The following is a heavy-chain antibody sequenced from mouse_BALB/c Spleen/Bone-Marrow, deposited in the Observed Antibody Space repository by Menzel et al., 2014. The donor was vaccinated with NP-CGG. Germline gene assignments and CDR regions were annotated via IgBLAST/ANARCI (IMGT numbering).Heavy chain of an antibody. CDR2: IHPNSGNT. Sequence: VQLQQSGSVLVRPGASVRLSCKASGYTFTNSWIHWAKPRPGQGLEWIGEIHPNSGNTNYNEKFKGKATLTVDTSPSTAYVDLSSLTSEDSSVYYCARHHRYAYYFDYWGQGTTLTVSS. CDR1: GYTFTNSW. CDR3: ARHHRYAYYFDY. D-gene: IGHD2-14*01. V-gene: IGHV1S130*01. J-gene: IGHJ2*01.